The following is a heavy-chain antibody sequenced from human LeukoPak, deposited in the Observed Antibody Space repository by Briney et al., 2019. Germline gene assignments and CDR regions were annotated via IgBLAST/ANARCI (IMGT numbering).Heavy chain of an antibody. J-gene: IGHJ4*02. V-gene: IGHV4-34*01. CDR1: GGSFSGYY. Sequence: PSETLSLTCAVYGGSFSGYYWSWIRQPPGKGLEWIGEINHSGSTNYNPSLKSRVTISVDTSKNQFSLKLSSVTAADTAVYYCARGLRAAAGFGYWGQGTLVTVSS. D-gene: IGHD6-13*01. CDR2: INHSGST. CDR3: ARGLRAAAGFGY.